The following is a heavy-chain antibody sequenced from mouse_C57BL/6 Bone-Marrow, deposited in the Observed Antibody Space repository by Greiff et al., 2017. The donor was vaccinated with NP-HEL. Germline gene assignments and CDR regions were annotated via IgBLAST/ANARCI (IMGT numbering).Heavy chain of an antibody. CDR1: GYTFTDYY. Sequence: QVQLKESGPELVKPGASVKISCKASGYTFTDYYINWVKQRPGQGLEWIGWIFPGSGSTYYNEKFKGKATLTVDKSSSTAYMLLSSLTSEDSAVYFCAILYYGSWYAMDYWGQGTSVTVSS. CDR3: AILYYGSWYAMDY. D-gene: IGHD1-1*01. CDR2: IFPGSGST. J-gene: IGHJ4*01. V-gene: IGHV1-75*01.